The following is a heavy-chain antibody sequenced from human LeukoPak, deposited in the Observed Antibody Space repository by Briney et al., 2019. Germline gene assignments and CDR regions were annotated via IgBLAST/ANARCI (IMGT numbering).Heavy chain of an antibody. J-gene: IGHJ4*02. Sequence: PGGSLRLSCAASGFTFSSYSMNWIRQAPGKGLEWVSSISSSSSHIYYADSVKGRFTISRDNAKNSLYLQMNSLRAEDTAVYYCARAGYDYGDPGEVLLDYWGQGTLVTVSS. CDR3: ARAGYDYGDPGEVLLDY. D-gene: IGHD4-17*01. CDR1: GFTFSSYS. V-gene: IGHV3-21*01. CDR2: ISSSSSHI.